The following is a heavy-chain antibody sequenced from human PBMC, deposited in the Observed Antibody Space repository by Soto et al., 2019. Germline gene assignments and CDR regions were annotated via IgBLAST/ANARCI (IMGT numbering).Heavy chain of an antibody. CDR1: GFSLSTFA. J-gene: IGHJ4*02. D-gene: IGHD3-22*01. Sequence: GGSLRLSCAASGFSLSTFALSWVRQAPGKGLEWVSDVSGNGDTTYYADSVKGRFTISRDSSKNTLFLQMNSLRAEDIAVYYCTRRYYDSSGYPHWGQGTLVTVSS. V-gene: IGHV3-23*01. CDR3: TRRYYDSSGYPH. CDR2: VSGNGDTT.